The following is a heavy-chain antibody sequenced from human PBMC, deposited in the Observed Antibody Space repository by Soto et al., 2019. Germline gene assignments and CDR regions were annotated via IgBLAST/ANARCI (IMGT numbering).Heavy chain of an antibody. CDR3: ARVELPVVPAAMQWIWFDP. Sequence: ASVKGSCKASCYTFPSYGIRWVRHAPEQGLEWMGWITAYNGNTNYAQKLHGRVTMTTDTSTSTAYMELRSLRSDDTAVYYCARVELPVVPAAMQWIWFDPWGQGTVVTVSS. D-gene: IGHD2-2*01. CDR2: ITAYNGNT. V-gene: IGHV1-18*01. CDR1: CYTFPSYG. J-gene: IGHJ5*02.